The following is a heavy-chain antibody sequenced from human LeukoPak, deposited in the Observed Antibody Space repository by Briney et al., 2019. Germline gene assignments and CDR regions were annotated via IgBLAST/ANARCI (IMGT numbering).Heavy chain of an antibody. Sequence: PGGSLRLSCAVSGPTFSNAWMNWVRQAPGKGLEWVGRVLSRAGGGTIDYAAPVKGRFTISRDDSKNALFLQMNSLRTEDTAVYYCVTGGGYNGLDYWGQGALVTVSS. D-gene: IGHD5-12*01. V-gene: IGHV3-15*07. CDR1: GPTFSNAW. J-gene: IGHJ4*02. CDR2: VLSRAGGGTI. CDR3: VTGGGYNGLDY.